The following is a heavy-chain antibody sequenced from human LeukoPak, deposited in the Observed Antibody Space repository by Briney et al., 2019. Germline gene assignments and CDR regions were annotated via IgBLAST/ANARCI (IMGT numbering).Heavy chain of an antibody. Sequence: ASVKVSCKGSGFTFTSSAMQWVRQARGQRREGIGWIVVSSGNTNYAQKFQERVTITRDMSTSTAYMELSSLRSEDTAVYYCAADFPDSSGYFGDYWGQGTLVTVSS. CDR1: GFTFTSSA. CDR3: AADFPDSSGYFGDY. CDR2: IVVSSGNT. D-gene: IGHD3-22*01. J-gene: IGHJ4*02. V-gene: IGHV1-58*02.